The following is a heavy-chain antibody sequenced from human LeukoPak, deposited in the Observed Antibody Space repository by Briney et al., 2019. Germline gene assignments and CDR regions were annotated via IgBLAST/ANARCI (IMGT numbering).Heavy chain of an antibody. CDR3: ARGIAVAGTPFYYYYMDV. CDR1: GYTFTSYG. J-gene: IGHJ6*03. CDR2: ISAYNGNT. Sequence: ASVKVSCKASGYTFTSYGISWVRQAPGQGLEWMGWISAYNGNTNYAQKLQGRVTMTTDTSTSTAYMELRSLRSDDTAVYYCARGIAVAGTPFYYYYMDVWGKGTTVTISS. V-gene: IGHV1-18*01. D-gene: IGHD6-19*01.